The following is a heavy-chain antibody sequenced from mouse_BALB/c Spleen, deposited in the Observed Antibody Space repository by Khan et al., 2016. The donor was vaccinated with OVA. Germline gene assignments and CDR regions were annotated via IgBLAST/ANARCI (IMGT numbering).Heavy chain of an antibody. CDR1: GFSLTRHG. V-gene: IGHV2-9*02. CDR3: VRNREPDYFDY. J-gene: IGHJ2*01. Sequence: QVQLKESGPGLVAPSQSLSITCTVSGFSLTRHGIHWVRQPPGKGLEWLGIIWAGGSTNYNSALMSRLSITKDSSKSQVFLKMNSLQTDDTAIYYSVRNREPDYFDYWGQGTTLTVSS. CDR2: IWAGGST.